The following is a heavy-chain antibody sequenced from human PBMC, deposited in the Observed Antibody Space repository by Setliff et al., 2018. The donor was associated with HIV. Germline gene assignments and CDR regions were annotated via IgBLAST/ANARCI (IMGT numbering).Heavy chain of an antibody. D-gene: IGHD5-12*01. CDR2: IKSKTDGGTT. V-gene: IGHV3-15*01. Sequence: GGSLRLSCAASGFTFSNAWMSWVRQAPGKGLEWVGRIKSKTDGGTTDYAAPVKGRFTISRDNPKRTLYLQIDSLRVEDTAVYYCAKDSKFFPVPDRSGYMDYWGQGTPVTVSS. J-gene: IGHJ4*02. CDR3: AKDSKFFPVPDRSGYMDY. CDR1: GFTFSNAW.